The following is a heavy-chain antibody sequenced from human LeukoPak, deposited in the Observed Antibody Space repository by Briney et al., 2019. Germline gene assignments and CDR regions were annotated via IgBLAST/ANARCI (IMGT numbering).Heavy chain of an antibody. V-gene: IGHV1-8*01. Sequence: ASVKVSCKASGYTFTSYDINWVRQATGLGLEWMGWMNPNSGNTGYAQKFQGRVTMTRNTSISTAYMELSSLRSEDTAVYYCARDPYSSSWYDYYYYYMDVWGKGTTVTVSS. CDR2: MNPNSGNT. D-gene: IGHD6-13*01. CDR1: GYTFTSYD. J-gene: IGHJ6*03. CDR3: ARDPYSSSWYDYYYYYMDV.